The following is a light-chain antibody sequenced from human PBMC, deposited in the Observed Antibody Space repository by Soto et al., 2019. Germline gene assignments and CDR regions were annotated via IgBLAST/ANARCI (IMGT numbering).Light chain of an antibody. CDR1: SSNLGSNY. Sequence: QSVLTQPPSASGTPGQRVTISCSGSSSNLGSNYVYWYQQLPGTDPKLLIYSNNQRPSGVPDRFSGSKSGNSASLAISGLRSEDEADYYCAAWDDSMSVPVFGGGTKLTVL. J-gene: IGLJ2*01. V-gene: IGLV1-47*02. CDR3: AAWDDSMSVPV. CDR2: SNN.